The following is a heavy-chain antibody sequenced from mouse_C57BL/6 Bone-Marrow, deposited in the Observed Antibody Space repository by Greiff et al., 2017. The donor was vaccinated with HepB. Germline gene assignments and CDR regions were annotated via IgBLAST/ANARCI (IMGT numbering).Heavy chain of an antibody. J-gene: IGHJ1*03. D-gene: IGHD2-1*01. CDR3: HYGNFYWYFDV. CDR1: GYAFSSYW. Sequence: QVQLQQSGAELVKPGASVKISCKASGYAFSSYWMNWVKQRPGKGLEWIGQIYPGDGDTNYNGKFKGKATLTADKSSSTAYMQLSSLTSEDSAVYFCHYGNFYWYFDVWGTGTTVTVSS. V-gene: IGHV1-80*01. CDR2: IYPGDGDT.